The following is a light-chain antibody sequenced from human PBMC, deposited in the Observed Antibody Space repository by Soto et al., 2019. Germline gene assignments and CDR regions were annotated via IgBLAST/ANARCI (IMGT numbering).Light chain of an antibody. CDR2: GPS. CDR1: QSVSSSY. Sequence: EIVLTQSPGTLSLSPGERATLSCRASQSVSSSYLAWYQQKPGQAPRHLIYGPSSRATGIPDRFSGSGSGTDFTLTISRLEPEDFAVYYCQQYGSSPTITFGQGTRLEV. J-gene: IGKJ5*01. V-gene: IGKV3-20*01. CDR3: QQYGSSPTIT.